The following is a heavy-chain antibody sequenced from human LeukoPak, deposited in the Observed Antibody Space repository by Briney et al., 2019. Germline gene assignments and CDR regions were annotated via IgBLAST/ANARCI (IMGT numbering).Heavy chain of an antibody. Sequence: GGSLRLSCAASGFTFSSYWMHWVRQAPGKGLVWVSTIYSGGSTYYADSVKGRFTISRHNSKNTLDLQMNSLRAEDTAVYYCARSTPVDTARGYYGMDVWGQGTTVTVSS. CDR1: GFTFSSYW. CDR3: ARSTPVDTARGYYGMDV. V-gene: IGHV3-53*04. CDR2: IYSGGST. D-gene: IGHD5-18*01. J-gene: IGHJ6*02.